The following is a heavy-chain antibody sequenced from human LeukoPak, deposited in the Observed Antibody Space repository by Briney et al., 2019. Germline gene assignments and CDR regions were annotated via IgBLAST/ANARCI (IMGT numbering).Heavy chain of an antibody. CDR3: ARDVGGVGGY. CDR2: IKQDGSEA. D-gene: IGHD2-15*01. V-gene: IGHV3-7*01. J-gene: IGHJ4*02. Sequence: PGGSLRLSCATSGFIFSNYWMSWVRQAPGKGLEWVANIKQDGSEAYYVDSVKGRFTISRDNAKNSLYLQMNSLRAEDTAVYYCARDVGGVGGYWGQGTLVTVSS. CDR1: GFIFSNYW.